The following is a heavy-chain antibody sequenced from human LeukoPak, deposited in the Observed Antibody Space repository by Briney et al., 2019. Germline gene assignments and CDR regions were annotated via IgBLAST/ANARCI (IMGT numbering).Heavy chain of an antibody. Sequence: GGSLRLSCAASGFSFSTYAMSWVRQAPGKGLEWVSAVSGSGDSTHYAGSVKGRFTISRDNSKNTLYLQMNSLRAEDTAIYYCARWDIAAAADFDYWGQGTLVTVSS. CDR2: VSGSGDST. D-gene: IGHD6-13*01. CDR1: GFSFSTYA. J-gene: IGHJ4*02. CDR3: ARWDIAAAADFDY. V-gene: IGHV3-23*01.